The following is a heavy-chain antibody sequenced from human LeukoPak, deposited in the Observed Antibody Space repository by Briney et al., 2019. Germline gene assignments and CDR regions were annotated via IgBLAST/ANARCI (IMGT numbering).Heavy chain of an antibody. V-gene: IGHV3-23*01. J-gene: IGHJ4*02. CDR3: AKTEYSIGCHKCWIDY. D-gene: IGHD6-6*01. Sequence: GGSLRLSCAASGFTFSTADMNWVRQAPGTGLQWVAGISARDETAYADSVKGRFTISRDTSKNTLYLQMNSLRVDDTAVYYCAKTEYSIGCHKCWIDYWGQGTLVTVSS. CDR1: GFTFSTAD. CDR2: ISARDETA.